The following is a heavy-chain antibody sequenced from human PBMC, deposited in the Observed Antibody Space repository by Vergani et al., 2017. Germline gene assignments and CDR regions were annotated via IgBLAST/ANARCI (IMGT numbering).Heavy chain of an antibody. J-gene: IGHJ4*02. CDR3: ARGQGYDILTGYYRRPFDY. D-gene: IGHD3-9*01. Sequence: QVQLQQWGAGLLKPSETLSLTCAVYGGSFSGYYWSWIRQPPGKGLEWIGEINHSGSTNYNPSLKSRVTISVDTSKNQFSLKLSSVTAADTAVYYCARGQGYDILTGYYRRPFDYWGQGTLVTGSS. CDR2: INHSGST. V-gene: IGHV4-34*01. CDR1: GGSFSGYY.